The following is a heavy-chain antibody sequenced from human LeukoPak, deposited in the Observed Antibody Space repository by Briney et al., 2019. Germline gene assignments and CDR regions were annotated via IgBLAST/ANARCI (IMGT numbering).Heavy chain of an antibody. D-gene: IGHD3-16*01. V-gene: IGHV4-39*07. J-gene: IGHJ4*02. Sequence: PSETRSLTCSVAGGSISSSNFHWGWIRQAPGKGLDWIGNILYSGRTSYNPSLKSRVTISIDAPKNQFCLTLSSVTAADTPMDYWAREATWNLITFGGAHSDYWGREMLVPVPS. CDR2: ILYSGRT. CDR1: GGSISSSNFH. CDR3: AREATWNLITFGGAHSDY.